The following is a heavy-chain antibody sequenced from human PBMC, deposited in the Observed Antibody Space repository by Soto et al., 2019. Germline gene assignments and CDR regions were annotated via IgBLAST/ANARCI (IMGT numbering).Heavy chain of an antibody. J-gene: IGHJ4*02. D-gene: IGHD6-13*01. Sequence: ASVKVSCKASGHTFTGYYMHWVRQAPGQGLEWMGWINPNSGGTNYAQKFQGRVTMTRDTSISTAYMELSRLKSDDTAVYYCARAETSGIHYFDYWGQGSLVTVSS. V-gene: IGHV1-2*02. CDR3: ARAETSGIHYFDY. CDR2: INPNSGGT. CDR1: GHTFTGYY.